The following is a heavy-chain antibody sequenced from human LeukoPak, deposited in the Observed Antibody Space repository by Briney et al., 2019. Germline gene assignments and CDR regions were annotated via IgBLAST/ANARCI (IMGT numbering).Heavy chain of an antibody. V-gene: IGHV3-30*18. CDR1: GFTFSNYG. D-gene: IGHD6-13*01. CDR2: ISYDGSDK. J-gene: IGHJ4*02. CDR3: AKAPYRGGSSWTEFDY. Sequence: PGGSLRLSCAASGFTFSNYGLHWVRQAPGKGLEWVALISYDGSDKFYADSVKGRFTISRDSSKNTLYLQMNSLRAEDTAVYYCAKAPYRGGSSWTEFDYWGQGTLVTVSS.